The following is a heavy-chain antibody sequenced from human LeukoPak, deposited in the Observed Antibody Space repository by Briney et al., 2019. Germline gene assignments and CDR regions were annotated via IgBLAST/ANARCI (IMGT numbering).Heavy chain of an antibody. V-gene: IGHV3-23*01. CDR3: ARDLGWGTTIYFDY. Sequence: GSLRLSCAASGFTVSSYGMSWVRQVPGKGLEWVSGISGSGAGTNYADSVKGRFTISRDNSKNTLYLQMNSLRAEDTAVYYCARDLGWGTTIYFDYWGQGTLVTVSS. D-gene: IGHD3-3*01. J-gene: IGHJ4*02. CDR2: ISGSGAGT. CDR1: GFTVSSYG.